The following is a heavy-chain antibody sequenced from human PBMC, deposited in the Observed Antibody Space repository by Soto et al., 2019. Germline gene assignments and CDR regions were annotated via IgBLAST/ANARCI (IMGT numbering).Heavy chain of an antibody. D-gene: IGHD2-15*01. CDR3: ALVVAATPAPADAFDI. CDR2: ISYDGSNK. Sequence: QVQLVESGGGVVQPGRSLRLSCAASGFTFSSYAMHWVRQAPGKGLEWVAVISYDGSNKYYADSVEGRFTISRDNSKNTLYLQMNSLRAEDTAVYYCALVVAATPAPADAFDIWGQGTMVTVSS. CDR1: GFTFSSYA. V-gene: IGHV3-30-3*01. J-gene: IGHJ3*02.